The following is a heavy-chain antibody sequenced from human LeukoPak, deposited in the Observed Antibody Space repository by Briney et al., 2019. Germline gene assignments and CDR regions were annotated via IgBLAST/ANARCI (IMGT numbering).Heavy chain of an antibody. J-gene: IGHJ5*02. D-gene: IGHD3-3*01. Sequence: GASVKVSCKASGGTFSSYAISWVRQAPGQGLEWMGRIIPILGIANYAQKFQGRVTITADKSTSTAYMELSSLRSEDTAVYYCARGQAVLRFSNWFDPWGQGTLVTVSS. CDR1: GGTFSSYA. CDR3: ARGQAVLRFSNWFDP. V-gene: IGHV1-69*04. CDR2: IIPILGIA.